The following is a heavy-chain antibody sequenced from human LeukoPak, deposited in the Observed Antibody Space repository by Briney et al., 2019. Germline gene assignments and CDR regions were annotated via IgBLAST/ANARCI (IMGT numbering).Heavy chain of an antibody. CDR3: ARDLRAKY. J-gene: IGHJ1*01. V-gene: IGHV4-59*01. CDR1: GASIFNYY. D-gene: IGHD4/OR15-4a*01. CDR2: VHHSGRT. Sequence: SETLSLTCNVSGASIFNYYWSWIREAPGKGLEWIGSVHHSGRTNSNPSLGSRVTMSVDTSTSQLSLNLTSVTTADTAVYFCARDLRAKYWGQGTLVFVSS.